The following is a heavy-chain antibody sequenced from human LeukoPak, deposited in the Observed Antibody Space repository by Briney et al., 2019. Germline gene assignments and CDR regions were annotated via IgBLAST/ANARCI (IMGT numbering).Heavy chain of an antibody. J-gene: IGHJ3*02. CDR2: IWYDGSNE. CDR3: AREKHSSMIVGDAVVFKI. V-gene: IGHV3-33*01. D-gene: IGHD1-26*01. CDR1: GLTLSSNH. Sequence: PGGSLRLSFGASGLTLSSNHMHLVRQAPGKGLEWVALIWYDGSNEDYADSVKGRFTISRDNSKNTLYLQMNSLRAEDTAVYYCAREKHSSMIVGDAVVFKIWGQETMVTVSS.